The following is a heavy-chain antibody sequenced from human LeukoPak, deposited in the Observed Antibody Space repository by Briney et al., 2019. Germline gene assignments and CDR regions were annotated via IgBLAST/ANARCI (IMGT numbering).Heavy chain of an antibody. V-gene: IGHV1-18*04. J-gene: IGHJ4*02. CDR3: ARVRSDYGDFGNY. D-gene: IGHD4-17*01. CDR2: ISVHTGNT. Sequence: ASVKVSCKASGYSFTSYSISWVRQAPGQGLEWMGRISVHTGNTNYAQKFQGRVTMTTDTSTSTAYMELRSLRSDDTAVYYCARVRSDYGDFGNYWGQGTLVTVSS. CDR1: GYSFTSYS.